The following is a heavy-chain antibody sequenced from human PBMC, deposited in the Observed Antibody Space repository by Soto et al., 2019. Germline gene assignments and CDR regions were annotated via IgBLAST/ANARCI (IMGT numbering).Heavy chain of an antibody. CDR2: IWYDGSNK. D-gene: IGHD4-17*01. V-gene: IGHV3-33*01. CDR3: ARGTYARDY. J-gene: IGHJ4*02. CDR1: GFTFSSYG. Sequence: LRPSCAASGFTFSSYGMHWVRQAPGKGLEWVAVIWYDGSNKYYADSVKGRFTISRDNSKNTLYLQMNSLRAEDTAAYYCARGTYARDYWGQGTLVTVSS.